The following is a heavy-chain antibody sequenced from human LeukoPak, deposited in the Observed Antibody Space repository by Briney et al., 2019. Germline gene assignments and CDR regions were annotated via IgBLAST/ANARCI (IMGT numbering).Heavy chain of an antibody. CDR1: GGSISSGGYS. V-gene: IGHV4-30-2*01. J-gene: IGHJ6*02. CDR3: ARGYGMDV. Sequence: SETLSLTCTVSGGSISSGGYSWSWIRQPPGKGLEWIGYIYHSGSTYYNPSLKSRVTISVDRSKNQFSLKLSSVTAADTAVYYCARGYGMDVWGQGTTVTVSS. CDR2: IYHSGST.